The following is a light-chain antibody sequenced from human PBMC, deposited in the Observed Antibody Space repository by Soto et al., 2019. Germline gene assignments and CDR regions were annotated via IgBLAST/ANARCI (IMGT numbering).Light chain of an antibody. CDR2: KAS. CDR3: QQYSTYSRT. Sequence: DIKMTQSPSILSASVGDRVTITFRASQSIGSWLAWYQHRPGKAPKLLIYKASSLESGVPLRFSGSGSGTEFTLTISSLQRDDFATYYCQQYSTYSRTFGQGTKV. J-gene: IGKJ1*01. CDR1: QSIGSW. V-gene: IGKV1-5*03.